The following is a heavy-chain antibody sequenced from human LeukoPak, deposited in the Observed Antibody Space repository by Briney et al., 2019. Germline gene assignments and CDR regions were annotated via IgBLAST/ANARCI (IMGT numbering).Heavy chain of an antibody. D-gene: IGHD6-6*01. CDR3: ARGGEARPDY. V-gene: IGHV4-61*02. J-gene: IGHJ4*02. CDR2: IYTSGST. Sequence: SQTLSLTCTVSGGSISSGSYYWSWLRQPAGKGLEWIGRIYTSGSTNYNPSLKSRVTISVDTSKNQFSLKLSSVTAADTAVYYCARGGEARPDYWGQGTLVTVSS. CDR1: GGSISSGSYY.